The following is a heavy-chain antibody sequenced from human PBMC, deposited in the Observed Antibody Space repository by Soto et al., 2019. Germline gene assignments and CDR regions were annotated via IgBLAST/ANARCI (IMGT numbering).Heavy chain of an antibody. CDR3: ARRGYSGYGYYYYYGMDV. D-gene: IGHD5-12*01. Sequence: PSETLSLTCTVSGGSISSSSYYWGWIRQPPGKGLEWIGSIYYSGSTYYNPSLKSRVTISVDTSKNQFSLKLSSVTAADTAVYYCARRGYSGYGYYYYYGMDVWGQGTTVTVSS. V-gene: IGHV4-39*01. J-gene: IGHJ6*02. CDR1: GGSISSSSYY. CDR2: IYYSGST.